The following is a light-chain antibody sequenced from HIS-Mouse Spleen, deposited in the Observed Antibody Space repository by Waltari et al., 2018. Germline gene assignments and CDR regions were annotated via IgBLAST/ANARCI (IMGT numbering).Light chain of an antibody. J-gene: IGLJ2*01. Sequence: SYELTQPPSVSVSPGQTARITCSGDALPKTYCSWYQQKSGQAPVLVIYEDSKRPSGIPERFSGSSSGTMATLTISGAQVEDEADYYCYSTDSSGNHRVFGGGTKLTVL. V-gene: IGLV3-10*01. CDR1: ALPKTY. CDR2: EDS. CDR3: YSTDSSGNHRV.